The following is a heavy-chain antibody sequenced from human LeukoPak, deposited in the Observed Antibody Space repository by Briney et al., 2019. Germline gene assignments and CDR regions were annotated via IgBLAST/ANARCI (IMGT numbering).Heavy chain of an antibody. J-gene: IGHJ5*02. CDR3: ARGGYQLPDNWFDP. CDR1: GGSISIYY. CDR2: VYNSGST. Sequence: SETLSLTCSVSGGSISIYYWSWIRQPPGKGLEWIGYVYNSGSTDYNPSLKSRVTISVDTSKNQFSLKLSSVTAADTAVYYCARGGYQLPDNWFDPWGQGTLVTVSS. V-gene: IGHV4-59*08. D-gene: IGHD2-2*01.